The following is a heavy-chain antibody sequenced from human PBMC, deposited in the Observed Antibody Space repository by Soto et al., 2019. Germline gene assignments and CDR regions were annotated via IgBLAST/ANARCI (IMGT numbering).Heavy chain of an antibody. D-gene: IGHD5-18*01. J-gene: IGHJ6*02. CDR1: GFTFSSYA. V-gene: IGHV3-23*01. CDR2: ISGSGGST. CDR3: ATEYSYGYYYYGMDV. Sequence: GGSLRLSCAASGFTFSSYAMSWVRQAPGKGLEWVSAISGSGGSTYYADSVKGRFTISRDNSKNTLYLQMNSLRAEDTAVYYCATEYSYGYYYYGMDVWGQGTTVTVSS.